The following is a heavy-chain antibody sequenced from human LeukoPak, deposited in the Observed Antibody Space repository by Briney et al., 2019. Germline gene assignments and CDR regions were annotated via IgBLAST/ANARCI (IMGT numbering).Heavy chain of an antibody. CDR3: ARDGPLGRRPILGYCSSTSCRPAGYYGMDV. Sequence: PSETLSLTCTVSGGSISSYYWSWIRQPPGKGLEWIGYIYYSGSTNYNPSLKSRVTISVDTSKNQFSLKLSSVTAADTAVYYCARDGPLGRRPILGYCSSTSCRPAGYYGMDVWGQGTTVTVSS. J-gene: IGHJ6*02. CDR2: IYYSGST. CDR1: GGSISSYY. V-gene: IGHV4-59*01. D-gene: IGHD2-2*01.